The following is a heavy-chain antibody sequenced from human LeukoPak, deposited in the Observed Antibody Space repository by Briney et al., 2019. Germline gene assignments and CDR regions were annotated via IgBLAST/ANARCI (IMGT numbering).Heavy chain of an antibody. CDR3: ARDKGVVGTLAP. CDR2: IKEDGSEK. D-gene: IGHD2-21*01. Sequence: GGSLRLSCAASGFMFSSYWMNWVRQAPEKGLEWVANIKEDGSEKYFVDSVKGRFSISRDNAKNSLYLQMNSLRAEDTAIYYCARDKGVVGTLAPWGQGTLVTVSS. J-gene: IGHJ5*02. CDR1: GFMFSSYW. V-gene: IGHV3-7*01.